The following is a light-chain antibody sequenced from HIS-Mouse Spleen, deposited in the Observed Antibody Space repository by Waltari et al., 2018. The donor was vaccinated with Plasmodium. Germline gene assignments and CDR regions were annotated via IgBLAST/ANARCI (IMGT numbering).Light chain of an antibody. CDR1: NIGRNK. V-gene: IGLV3-9*01. CDR2: RDS. J-gene: IGLJ2*01. CDR3: QVWDSSTVV. Sequence: SYELTQPLSVSVALGQTARITCGGNNIGRNKVHWYQQEPGQAPVLVIYRDSNRPSGIPERFSGSNSGNTATLTISRAQAGDEADYYCQVWDSSTVVFGGGTKLTVL.